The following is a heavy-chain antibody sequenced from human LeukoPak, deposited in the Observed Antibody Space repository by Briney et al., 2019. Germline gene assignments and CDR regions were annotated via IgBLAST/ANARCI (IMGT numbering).Heavy chain of an antibody. Sequence: ASVKVSCTVSGYTLTELSMHWVRQAPGKGLEWMGGFDPEDGETIYAQKFQGRVTMTEDTSTDTAYMELSSLRSEDTAVYYCATWSFVRSSGWSFDYWGQGTLVTVSS. J-gene: IGHJ4*02. CDR2: FDPEDGET. CDR1: GYTLTELS. D-gene: IGHD6-19*01. CDR3: ATWSFVRSSGWSFDY. V-gene: IGHV1-24*01.